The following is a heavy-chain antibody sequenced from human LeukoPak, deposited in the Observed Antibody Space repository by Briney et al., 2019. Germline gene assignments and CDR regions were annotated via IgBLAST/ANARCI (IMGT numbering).Heavy chain of an antibody. V-gene: IGHV4-59*01. Sequence: SETLSLTCTVSGGSTSSYSWSWIRQSPGKGLEWIGSFVTTARTYNPSFKSRVAMSLDTSKNQFSLSLKSLTTANSAIYYCARDTSVASGMQHWGQGTLVTVSS. CDR2: FVTTAR. CDR3: ARDTSVASGMQH. J-gene: IGHJ1*01. D-gene: IGHD6-19*01. CDR1: GGSTSSYS.